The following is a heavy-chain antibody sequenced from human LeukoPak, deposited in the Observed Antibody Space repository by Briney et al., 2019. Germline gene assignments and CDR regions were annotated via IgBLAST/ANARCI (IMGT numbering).Heavy chain of an antibody. CDR1: GGTFSSYA. CDR2: IIPIFGTA. CDR3: ATEDLSDVIAAGYFDY. J-gene: IGHJ4*02. V-gene: IGHV1-69*01. Sequence: SVKVSCKASGGTFSSYAISWVRQAPGQGLEWMGGIIPIFGTANYAQKFQGRVTITADESTSTAYMELSSLRSEDTAVYYCATEDLSDVIAAGYFDYWGQGTLVTVSS. D-gene: IGHD6-13*01.